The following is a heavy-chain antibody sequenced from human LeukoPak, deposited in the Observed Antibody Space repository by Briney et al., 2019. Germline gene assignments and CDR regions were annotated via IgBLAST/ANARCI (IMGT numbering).Heavy chain of an antibody. CDR3: ARIASGTYEISPYFQH. Sequence: ASVKVSCKASGYTFTDKYIHWMRQAPGQGLEWMGLINPSGDSAMYARKFQGRVTMTRDMSTSTAYMELSSLRIEDTAVYYCARIASGTYEISPYFQHWGQGTLVTVSS. CDR1: GYTFTDKY. D-gene: IGHD3-9*01. V-gene: IGHV1-46*01. CDR2: INPSGDSA. J-gene: IGHJ1*01.